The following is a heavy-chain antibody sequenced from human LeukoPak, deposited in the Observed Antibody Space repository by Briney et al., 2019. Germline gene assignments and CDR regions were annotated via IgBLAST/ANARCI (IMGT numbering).Heavy chain of an antibody. CDR1: GYTFTIYS. Sequence: ASVKVSCKASGYTFTIYSMHWVRQAPGQGLEWMAIIHLSVGSVDYTQKFQGRVTVTRDTSTSTVYMEVNSLRSEDTAVYYCVRHNHMDVWGQGTMVIVSS. J-gene: IGHJ6*02. CDR2: IHLSVGSV. V-gene: IGHV1-46*01. CDR3: VRHNHMDV.